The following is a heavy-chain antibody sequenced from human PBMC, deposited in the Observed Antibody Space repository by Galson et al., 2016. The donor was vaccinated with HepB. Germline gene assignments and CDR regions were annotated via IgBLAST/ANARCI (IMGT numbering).Heavy chain of an antibody. V-gene: IGHV3-30-3*01. D-gene: IGHD3-10*01. CDR1: GFTFSSYA. Sequence: SLRLSCAASGFTFSSYAMHWVRQAPGKGLEWVAVISYDGSNKYYADSVKGRFTISRDNSNNSLHLQMNSLRAEDTAGYYCARDRGSNSLKGYGMDVWGQGTTVTVSS. CDR3: ARDRGSNSLKGYGMDV. J-gene: IGHJ6*02. CDR2: ISYDGSNK.